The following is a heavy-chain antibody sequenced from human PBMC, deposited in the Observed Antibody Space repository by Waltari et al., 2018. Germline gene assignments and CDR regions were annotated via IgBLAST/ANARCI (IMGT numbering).Heavy chain of an antibody. J-gene: IGHJ5*02. CDR3: ACGGDGNGGHNGLDP. CDR1: GYTFTSYD. D-gene: IGHD2-8*01. Sequence: QVQLVQSGAEVKKPGASVKVSCKASGYTFTSYDINWVRQATGQGLEWMGYMNPKSGITVYAQKFQGRVTMTTGTSISTAYMELSSLRSADTAVYYCACGGDGNGGHNGLDPWGQGTLVTVSS. V-gene: IGHV1-8*01. CDR2: MNPKSGIT.